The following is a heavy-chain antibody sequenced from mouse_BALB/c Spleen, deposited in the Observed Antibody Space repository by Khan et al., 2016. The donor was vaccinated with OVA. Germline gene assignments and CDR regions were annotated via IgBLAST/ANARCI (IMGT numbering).Heavy chain of an antibody. J-gene: IGHJ2*01. CDR2: NNPTNGRT. CDR1: GYTFTSYW. D-gene: IGHD1-1*01. CDR3: ARIKKIGATYFDY. V-gene: IGHV1S81*02. Sequence: QVQLQQSGAELVKAGASVKMSCKASGYTFTSYWMHWVKQRLGQGLEWFAENNPTNGRTYYNEKFKSKATLTVDKSSSTAYMLISGLTFEDSAVDYCARIKKIGATYFDYWGQGTTLTVSS.